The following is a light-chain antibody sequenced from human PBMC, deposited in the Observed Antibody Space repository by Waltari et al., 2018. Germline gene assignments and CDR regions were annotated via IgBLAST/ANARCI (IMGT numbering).Light chain of an antibody. CDR1: PSVLSPSANKNY. CDR2: WAS. V-gene: IGKV4-1*01. Sequence: DIVMTQSTHSLAVPLGEGTTITCQASPSVLSPSANKNYLAWFQQRPGQPPKVVMYWASTRAPGVPDRFSGSGSATDFTLTISSLQAEDVAVYYCQQYFTYPITFGQGTRLEIK. J-gene: IGKJ5*01. CDR3: QQYFTYPIT.